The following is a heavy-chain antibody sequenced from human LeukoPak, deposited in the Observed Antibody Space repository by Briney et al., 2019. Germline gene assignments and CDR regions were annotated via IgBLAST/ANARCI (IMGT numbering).Heavy chain of an antibody. CDR2: INTNTGNP. Sequence: ASVKVSCKASGYTFTSYAMNWVRQAPGQGLEWMGWINTNTGNPTYAQGFTGRFVFSLDTSVSTAYLQISSLKAEDTAVYYCAREEGDSSGYYYFGEYYFDYWGQGTLVTVSS. V-gene: IGHV7-4-1*02. CDR1: GYTFTSYA. D-gene: IGHD3-22*01. CDR3: AREEGDSSGYYYFGEYYFDY. J-gene: IGHJ4*02.